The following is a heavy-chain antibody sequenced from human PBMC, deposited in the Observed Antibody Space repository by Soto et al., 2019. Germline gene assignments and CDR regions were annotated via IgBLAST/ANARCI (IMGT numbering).Heavy chain of an antibody. CDR1: GYSIASGYY. CDR2: IYHAGSV. CDR3: ARTFDYYGMDV. Sequence: SETLSLTCAVSGYSIASGYYWAWIRQPPGKGLEWIGSIYHAGSVYYNPSFNSRVAMSLDTSDNHFSLKLTSVTAADTAVYYCARTFDYYGMDVWGQGTTVT. V-gene: IGHV4-38-2*01. J-gene: IGHJ6*02.